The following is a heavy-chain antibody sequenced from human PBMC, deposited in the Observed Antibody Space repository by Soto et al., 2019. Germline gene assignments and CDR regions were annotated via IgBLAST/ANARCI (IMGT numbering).Heavy chain of an antibody. Sequence: GGSLRLSCAASGFSFSKYKMNWVRQAPGKGLEWVSSITGDSSYTYYADSVKGRFTISRDNANSSLYLEMNSLGAEDTAMYYCSRDFIYDILTEGFDPWGQGTLVTVSS. CDR1: GFSFSKYK. J-gene: IGHJ5*02. CDR2: ITGDSSYT. V-gene: IGHV3-21*01. CDR3: SRDFIYDILTEGFDP. D-gene: IGHD3-9*01.